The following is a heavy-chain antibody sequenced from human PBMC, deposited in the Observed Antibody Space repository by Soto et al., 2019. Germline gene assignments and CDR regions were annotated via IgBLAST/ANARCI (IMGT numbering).Heavy chain of an antibody. CDR3: ARMYRGTSMDV. D-gene: IGHD3-10*01. Sequence: QVQLQESGPGLVKPSQTLSLTCTVSGGSISSGGYYWSWIRQHPGKGLEWIGYIYYSGSTYYNPSLKSRVTISVDTSKNQFSLKLSSVTAAYTAVYDGARMYRGTSMDVWGQGTTVTVSS. J-gene: IGHJ6*02. CDR2: IYYSGST. V-gene: IGHV4-31*03. CDR1: GGSISSGGYY.